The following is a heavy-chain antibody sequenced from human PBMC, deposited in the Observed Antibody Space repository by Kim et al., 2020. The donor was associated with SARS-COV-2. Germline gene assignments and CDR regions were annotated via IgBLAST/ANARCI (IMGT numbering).Heavy chain of an antibody. CDR1: GGSISSGGYY. CDR2: IYYSGST. D-gene: IGHD3-22*01. Sequence: SETLSLTCTVSGGSISSGGYYWSWIRQHPGKGLEWIGYIYYSGSTYYNPSLKSRVTISVDTSKNQFSLKLSSVTAADTAVYYGARRIVVVINSRDNYYFVYWGQGTLVAVSS. J-gene: IGHJ4*02. CDR3: ARRIVVVINSRDNYYFVY. V-gene: IGHV4-31*03.